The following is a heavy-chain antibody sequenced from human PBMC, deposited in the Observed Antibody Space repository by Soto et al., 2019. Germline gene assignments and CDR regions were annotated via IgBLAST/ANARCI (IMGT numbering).Heavy chain of an antibody. V-gene: IGHV1-18*01. CDR3: ARDAPYGSGSYALHYYYYYYMDV. CDR1: GYTFTSYG. CDR2: ISAYNGNT. D-gene: IGHD3-10*01. Sequence: ASVKVSCKASGYTFTSYGISWVRQAPGQGLEWMGWISAYNGNTNYAQKLQGRVTMTTDTSTRTAYMELRSRRSDDTAVYYCARDAPYGSGSYALHYYYYYYMDVWGKGTTVTVSS. J-gene: IGHJ6*03.